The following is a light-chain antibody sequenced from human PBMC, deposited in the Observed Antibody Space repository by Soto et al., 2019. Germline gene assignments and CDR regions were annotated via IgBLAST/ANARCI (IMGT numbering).Light chain of an antibody. J-gene: IGKJ2*01. CDR1: QSVSSY. CDR2: SAS. V-gene: IGKV3-15*01. Sequence: EIVMTQSPATLSVSPGGRATLSCRASQSVSSYLAWYQQRPGQPPRLLIYSASTRATGVPARFSGSGSGTECSLTISSLQSEDFALYYCQQYSTWHPRYTFGQGTKLEI. CDR3: QQYSTWHPRYT.